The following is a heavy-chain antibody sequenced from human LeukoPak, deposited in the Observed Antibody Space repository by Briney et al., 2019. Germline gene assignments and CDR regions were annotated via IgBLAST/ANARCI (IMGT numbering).Heavy chain of an antibody. D-gene: IGHD6-6*01. J-gene: IGHJ4*02. CDR3: ARGLEYSSSGSDY. Sequence: PSETLSLTCTVSGYSISSGYYWSWIRQPPWKGLEWIGSIYHSGSTYYNPSLKSRVTISVDTSKNQFSLKLSSVTAADTAVYYCARGLEYSSSGSDYWGQGTLVTVSS. CDR2: IYHSGST. V-gene: IGHV4-38-2*02. CDR1: GYSISSGYY.